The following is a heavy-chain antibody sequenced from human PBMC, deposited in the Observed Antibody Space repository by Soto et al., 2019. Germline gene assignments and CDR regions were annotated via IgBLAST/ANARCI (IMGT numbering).Heavy chain of an antibody. J-gene: IGHJ5*02. CDR1: GYTLTELS. CDR2: FDPEDGDT. V-gene: IGHV1-24*01. Sequence: QVQLVQSGAEAKKPGASVKVSCKVSGYTLTELSMHWVRQAPGKGLEWMGGFDPEDGDTIYAQKFQGRVTMTEDTSPDTAYMELSSLRSEDTAVYYCATRLITMVRGVIITRTWFDPWGQGTLVTVSS. D-gene: IGHD3-10*01. CDR3: ATRLITMVRGVIITRTWFDP.